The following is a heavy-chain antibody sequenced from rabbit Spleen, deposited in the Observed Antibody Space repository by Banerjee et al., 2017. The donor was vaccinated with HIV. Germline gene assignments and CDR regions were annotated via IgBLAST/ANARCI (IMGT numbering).Heavy chain of an antibody. D-gene: IGHD8-1*01. CDR2: IAGSSSGFT. J-gene: IGHJ6*01. CDR3: ARDTASSFSSYGMDL. Sequence: QSLEESGGGLVQPEGSLTLTCKASGFSFSSSDYICWVRQAPGKGLEWISCIAGSSSGFTYSATWATGRFTISKTSSTTVTLQMTRLTAADTATYFCARDTASSFSSYGMDLWGQGTLVTVS. V-gene: IGHV1S40*01. CDR1: GFSFSSSDY.